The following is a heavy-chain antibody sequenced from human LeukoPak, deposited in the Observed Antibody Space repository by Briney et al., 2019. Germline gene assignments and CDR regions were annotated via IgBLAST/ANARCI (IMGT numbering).Heavy chain of an antibody. CDR1: GGSLSSSSYY. CDR3: ARHQRYYYGPDAFDI. CDR2: IYYSGST. Sequence: SETLSLTCTVSGGSLSSSSYYWGWLRQPPGKGLEGIGSIYYSGSTYYNPSLKSRVTISVDTSKNQFSLKLSSVTAADTAVYYCARHQRYYYGPDAFDIWGQGTMVTVSS. D-gene: IGHD3-10*01. V-gene: IGHV4-39*01. J-gene: IGHJ3*02.